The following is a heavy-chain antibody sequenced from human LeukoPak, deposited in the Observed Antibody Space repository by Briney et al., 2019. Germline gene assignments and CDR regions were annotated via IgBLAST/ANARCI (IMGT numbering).Heavy chain of an antibody. CDR3: AKEKYSSGFFDY. D-gene: IGHD6-19*01. CDR1: GFTVSSNY. J-gene: IGHJ4*02. CDR2: ISGSGGRT. V-gene: IGHV3-23*01. Sequence: PGGSLRLSCAASGFTVSSNYMSWVRQAPGKGLEWVSAISGSGGRTYSADSVKGRFTISRDNSKNTLYLQMNSLRAENTAVYYCAKEKYSSGFFDYWGQGTLVTVSS.